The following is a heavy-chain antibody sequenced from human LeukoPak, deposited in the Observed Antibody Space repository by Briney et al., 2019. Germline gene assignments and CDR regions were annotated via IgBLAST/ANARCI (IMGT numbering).Heavy chain of an antibody. D-gene: IGHD2-2*01. CDR1: GGTFSSYA. V-gene: IGHV1-69*13. CDR3: AAVVPAVMGYFDY. CDR2: IIPIFGTA. J-gene: IGHJ4*02. Sequence: GASVKVSCKGSGGTFSSYAISWVRQAPGQGLEWMGGIIPIFGTANYAQKFQGRVTITADESTSTAYMELSSLRSEDTAVYYCAAVVPAVMGYFDYWGQGTLVTVSS.